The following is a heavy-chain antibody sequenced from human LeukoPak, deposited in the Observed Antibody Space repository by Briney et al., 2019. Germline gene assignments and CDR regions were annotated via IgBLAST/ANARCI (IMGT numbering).Heavy chain of an antibody. Sequence: ASVKVSCKASGYTFTGYYMHWVRQAPGQGLEWMGWINPNSGGTNYAQKFQGWVTMTRDTSISTAYMELSRLRSDDTAVYYCARDKSSSWLEVDYWGQGTLVTVSS. D-gene: IGHD6-13*01. CDR2: INPNSGGT. CDR3: ARDKSSSWLEVDY. J-gene: IGHJ4*02. V-gene: IGHV1-2*04. CDR1: GYTFTGYY.